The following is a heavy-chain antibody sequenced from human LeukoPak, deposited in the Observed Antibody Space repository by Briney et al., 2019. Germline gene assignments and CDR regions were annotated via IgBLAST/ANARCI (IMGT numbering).Heavy chain of an antibody. CDR2: ISYDGSEK. D-gene: IGHD3-22*01. Sequence: GRSLRLSCAASGFTFSNYGLHWVRQAPGKGLEWVAVISYDGSEKHYADPVKGRFTISRDNSKNTLYLQMSSLRAEDTAMYYCAREGNSGYYPYWGQGILVTVSS. CDR1: GFTFSNYG. J-gene: IGHJ4*02. V-gene: IGHV3-30*03. CDR3: AREGNSGYYPY.